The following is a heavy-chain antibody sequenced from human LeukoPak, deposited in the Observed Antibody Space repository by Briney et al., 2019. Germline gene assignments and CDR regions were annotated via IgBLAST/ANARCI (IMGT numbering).Heavy chain of an antibody. CDR3: AREGSVAAALWFDP. D-gene: IGHD6-13*01. CDR1: GFAFSDFY. V-gene: IGHV3-21*01. J-gene: IGHJ5*02. Sequence: GGSLRLSCAASGFAFSDFYMSWIRQAPGKGLEWVSSISSSSSYIYYADSVKGRFTISRDNAKNSLYLQMNSLRAEDTAVYYCAREGSVAAALWFDPWGQGTLVTVSS. CDR2: ISSSSSYI.